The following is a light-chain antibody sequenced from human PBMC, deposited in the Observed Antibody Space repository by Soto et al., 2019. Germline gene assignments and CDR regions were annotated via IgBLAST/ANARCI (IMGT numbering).Light chain of an antibody. V-gene: IGKV3-20*01. Sequence: EIVLTQSPATLAVSTGERVTLSCRATHSVSSSYLAWYQQKPGQAPRLLIYGASSRATGIPDRFSGSGSGTDFTLTISRLEPEDFAVYYCQQSGSSPQTFGQGTKVDIK. CDR3: QQSGSSPQT. CDR1: HSVSSSY. CDR2: GAS. J-gene: IGKJ1*01.